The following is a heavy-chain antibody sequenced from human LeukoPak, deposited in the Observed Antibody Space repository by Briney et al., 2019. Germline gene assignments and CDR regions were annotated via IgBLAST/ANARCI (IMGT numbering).Heavy chain of an antibody. J-gene: IGHJ5*02. D-gene: IGHD3-3*01. CDR3: AKVPPSPGLFGVVTLSHWFDP. CDR2: ISGSGGST. CDR1: GFTFSSYA. V-gene: IGHV3-23*01. Sequence: GGSLRLSCAASGFTFSSYAMSWIRQAPGKGLEWGSAISGSGGSTYYADSVKGRFTISRDNSKNTLYLQMNSLRAEDTAVYYCAKVPPSPGLFGVVTLSHWFDPWGQGTLVTVSS.